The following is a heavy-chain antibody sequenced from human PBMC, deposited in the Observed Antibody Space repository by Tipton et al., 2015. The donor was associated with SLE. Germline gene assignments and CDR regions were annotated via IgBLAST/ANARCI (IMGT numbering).Heavy chain of an antibody. Sequence: QVQLVQSGAEVKKPGASVKVSCKASGYTFTSYYMHWVRQAPGQGLEWMGIINPSGGSTSYAQKFQGRVTMTRDTSTSTVYMELSSLRSEDTAVYYCARGGIAAAGGDWFDPWGQGTLVTVSS. V-gene: IGHV1-46*01. CDR1: GYTFTSYY. J-gene: IGHJ5*02. CDR2: INPSGGST. D-gene: IGHD6-13*01. CDR3: ARGGIAAAGGDWFDP.